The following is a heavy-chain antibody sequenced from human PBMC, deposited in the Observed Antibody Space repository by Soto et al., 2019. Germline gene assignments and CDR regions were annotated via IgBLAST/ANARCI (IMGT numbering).Heavy chain of an antibody. CDR3: ARVPSSGWPYSFAH. Sequence: GGSLRLSCAASGFTLSNYVMNWVRQAPGKGLEWISCIGSSSVTIFHADSVKGRFTISRDSAKNSLYLQMNSLRAEDTAMYYCARVPSSGWPYSFAHCGLGTLVTVDS. D-gene: IGHD6-19*01. V-gene: IGHV3-48*01. CDR1: GFTLSNYV. CDR2: IGSSSVTI. J-gene: IGHJ1*01.